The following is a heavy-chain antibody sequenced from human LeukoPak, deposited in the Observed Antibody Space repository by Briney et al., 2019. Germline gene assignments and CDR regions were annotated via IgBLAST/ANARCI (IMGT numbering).Heavy chain of an antibody. J-gene: IGHJ5*02. V-gene: IGHV4-39*07. CDR1: GGSISSTTQY. D-gene: IGHD2-2*01. CDR2: MDYSGYT. Sequence: SETLSLTCTVSGGSISSTTQYWSWIRQPPGKGLEWIGSMDYSGYTYYNPSLKSRVTLSIDTSKNQFSLKLSSVTAADTAMYYCASGGYCSTTSCYPNWFDPWGQGTLVTVSS. CDR3: ASGGYCSTTSCYPNWFDP.